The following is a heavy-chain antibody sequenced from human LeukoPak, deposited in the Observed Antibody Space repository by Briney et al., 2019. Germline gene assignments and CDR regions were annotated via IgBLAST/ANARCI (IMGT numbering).Heavy chain of an antibody. CDR3: ARGAPLGYCSGGSCRSRRNWFDP. CDR2: INHSGST. J-gene: IGHJ5*02. CDR1: GGSFSGHY. V-gene: IGHV4-34*01. Sequence: SETLSLTCAVYGGSFSGHYWSWIRQPPGKGLEWIGEINHSGSTNYNPSLKSRVTISVDTSKNQFSLKLSSVTAADTAVYYCARGAPLGYCSGGSCRSRRNWFDPWGQGTLVTVSS. D-gene: IGHD2-15*01.